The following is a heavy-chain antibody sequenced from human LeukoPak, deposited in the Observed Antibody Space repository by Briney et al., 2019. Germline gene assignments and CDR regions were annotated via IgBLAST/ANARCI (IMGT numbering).Heavy chain of an antibody. D-gene: IGHD3-3*01. CDR2: IYSGGAT. CDR1: GFTVSSNY. V-gene: IGHV3-53*01. J-gene: IGHJ4*02. CDR3: ARGDDFWSGYYTGIAIDY. Sequence: GGSLRLSCAASGFTVSSNYMSWVRHAPGKGLEWVSVIYSGGATYYADSVKGRFTISRDNAKNSLYLQMNSLRAEDTAVYYCARGDDFWSGYYTGIAIDYWGQGTLVTVSS.